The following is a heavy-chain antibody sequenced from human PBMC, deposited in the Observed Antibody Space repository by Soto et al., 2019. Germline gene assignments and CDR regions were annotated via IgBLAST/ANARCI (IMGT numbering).Heavy chain of an antibody. J-gene: IGHJ6*02. CDR3: ARDIVATKPPRTPYYYYGMDV. CDR2: INAGNGNT. Sequence: ASVKVSCKASGYTFTRYAMHWVRQAPGQRLEWMGWINAGNGNTKYSQKFQGRVTITRDTSASTAYMELSSLRSEDTAVYYCARDIVATKPPRTPYYYYGMDVWGQGTTVTVSS. V-gene: IGHV1-3*01. CDR1: GYTFTRYA. D-gene: IGHD5-12*01.